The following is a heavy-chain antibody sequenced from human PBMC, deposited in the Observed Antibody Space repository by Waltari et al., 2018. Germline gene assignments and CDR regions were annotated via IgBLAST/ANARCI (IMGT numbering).Heavy chain of an antibody. CDR1: GGSITGYY. CDR3: AREIYGGNSRPYDY. CDR2: IYYNGNT. J-gene: IGHJ4*02. Sequence: QVQLQESGPGLVKPSETLYLTCTVSGGSITGYYRSWIRQPPGKGLEWIGHIYYNGNTDYNPSLKSRVTISVDTSKNQFSLKLSSVTAADTAVYYCAREIYGGNSRPYDYWGQGTLVTVSS. D-gene: IGHD4-17*01. V-gene: IGHV4-59*01.